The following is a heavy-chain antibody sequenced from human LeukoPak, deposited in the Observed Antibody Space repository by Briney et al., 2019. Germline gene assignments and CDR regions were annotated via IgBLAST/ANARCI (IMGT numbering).Heavy chain of an antibody. CDR2: IYYSGST. CDR3: ARGFLYSSSRYPYYYYMDV. CDR1: GGSISSYY. V-gene: IGHV4-59*12. J-gene: IGHJ6*03. D-gene: IGHD6-13*01. Sequence: SETLSLTCTVSGGSISSYYWSWIRQPPGKGLEWIGYIYYSGSTNYNPSLKSRVTISVDTSKNQFSLKLSSVTAADTAVYYCARGFLYSSSRYPYYYYMDVWGKGTTVTVSS.